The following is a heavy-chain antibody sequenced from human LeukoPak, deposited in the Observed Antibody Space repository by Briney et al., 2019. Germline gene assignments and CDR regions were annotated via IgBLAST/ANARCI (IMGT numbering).Heavy chain of an antibody. Sequence: ASVKVSCMASGYSFTAYFIHWVRQAPGQGLEWMGCIDPNSGDTKYAQKFQGRVSMPRDTSTRTAYVELSRLRSDDTPVYFCARSGSTGYSLDYWGQGTLVTVSS. D-gene: IGHD3-22*01. CDR3: ARSGSTGYSLDY. J-gene: IGHJ4*02. CDR2: IDPNSGDT. V-gene: IGHV1-2*02. CDR1: GYSFTAYF.